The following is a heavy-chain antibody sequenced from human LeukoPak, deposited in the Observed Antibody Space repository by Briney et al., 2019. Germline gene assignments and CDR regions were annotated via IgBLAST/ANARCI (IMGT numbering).Heavy chain of an antibody. CDR2: ISGGGSTT. J-gene: IGHJ4*02. D-gene: IGHD4-17*01. V-gene: IGHV3-23*01. Sequence: GGSLRLSCVGSGFTFSTYAMSWVRQAPGKGLEWVSGISGGGSTTYYADSVKGRFTISRDNAKNSLYLQMNSLRAEDTAVYYCASGDYAEAYWGQGTLVTVSS. CDR1: GFTFSTYA. CDR3: ASGDYAEAY.